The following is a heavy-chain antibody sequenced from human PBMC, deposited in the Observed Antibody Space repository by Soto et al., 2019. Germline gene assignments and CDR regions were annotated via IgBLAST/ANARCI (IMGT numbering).Heavy chain of an antibody. CDR2: ISGSGGNT. J-gene: IGHJ4*02. CDR1: GFTFSTYA. CDR3: ARAHSSSWTSFDY. D-gene: IGHD6-13*01. Sequence: GGSLRLSCAASGFTFSTYAMSWVRQAPGKGLEWVSAISGSGGNTYYADSVKGRFTISRDNSENTLYLQMNSLRAEDTAVYFCARAHSSSWTSFDYWGQGTLVTVSS. V-gene: IGHV3-23*01.